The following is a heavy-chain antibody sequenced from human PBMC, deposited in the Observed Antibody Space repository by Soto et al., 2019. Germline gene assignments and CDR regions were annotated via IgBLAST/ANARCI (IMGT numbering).Heavy chain of an antibody. CDR1: GGTFSSYA. Sequence: ASVKVSCKASGGTFSSYAISWVRQAPGQGPEWIGGIIPVFGSPTYAEKFQGRVTITADESSRTDYLELTSLKSEDTAVYFCAKGEGQLELPLWGHGTQVTVSS. V-gene: IGHV1-69*13. CDR2: IIPVFGSP. J-gene: IGHJ4*01. D-gene: IGHD1-1*01. CDR3: AKGEGQLELPL.